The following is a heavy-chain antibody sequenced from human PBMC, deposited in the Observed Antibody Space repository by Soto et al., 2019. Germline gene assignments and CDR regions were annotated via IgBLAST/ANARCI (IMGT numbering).Heavy chain of an antibody. D-gene: IGHD2-2*02. V-gene: IGHV4-39*01. CDR1: GGSISRSTYY. Sequence: PSETLSLTCTVSGGSISRSTYYWGGIRHPPGKGLEWIGSVYYSGSTYYRPSLKSRVTISVDTSKNQFSLKLSSVTAADTAVYYCARQVPAAIRLGWFDPWGQGTLVTVSS. CDR3: ARQVPAAIRLGWFDP. CDR2: VYYSGST. J-gene: IGHJ5*02.